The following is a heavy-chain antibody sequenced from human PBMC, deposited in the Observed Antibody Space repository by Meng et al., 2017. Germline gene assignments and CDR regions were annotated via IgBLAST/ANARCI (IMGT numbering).Heavy chain of an antibody. V-gene: IGHV3-69-1*01. CDR2: ISSSSTI. D-gene: IGHD3-10*01. CDR3: ASYYGSGSYYRGEFDY. Sequence: GESLKISCAASGFTFSDYYMNWVRQAPGKGLEWVSSISSSSTIYYADSVKGRFTISRDNAKNSLYLQMNSLRAEDTAVYYCASYYGSGSYYRGEFDYWGQGTLVTVSS. J-gene: IGHJ4*02. CDR1: GFTFSDYY.